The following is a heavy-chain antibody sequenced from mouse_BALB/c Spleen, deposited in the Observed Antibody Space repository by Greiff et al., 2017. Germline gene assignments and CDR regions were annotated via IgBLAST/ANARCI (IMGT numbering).Heavy chain of an antibody. CDR3: ASQADSYAVDY. CDR1: GFSLTSYG. V-gene: IGHV2-9*02. CDR2: IWAGGST. D-gene: IGHD3-2*02. J-gene: IGHJ4*01. Sequence: QVQLQQSGPGLVAPSQSLSITCTVSGFSLTSYGVHWVRQPPGKGLEWLGVIWAGGSTNYNSALMSRLSISKDNSKSQVFLKMNSLQTDDTAMYYCASQADSYAVDYWGQGTSVTVSA.